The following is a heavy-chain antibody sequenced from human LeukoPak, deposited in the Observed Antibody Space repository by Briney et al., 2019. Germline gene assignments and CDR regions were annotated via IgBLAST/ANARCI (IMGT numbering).Heavy chain of an antibody. CDR2: INHSGST. D-gene: IGHD6-13*01. J-gene: IGHJ4*02. Sequence: SETLSLTCTVSGYSISSGYYWGWVRRPPGKGLEWIGTINHSGSTNYNPSLKSRVTLSVATSKNQFSLYLRSVTAAGTAVYYCARGPFRDSSSWYYFDYWGQGTLVTVSS. V-gene: IGHV4-38-2*02. CDR3: ARGPFRDSSSWYYFDY. CDR1: GYSISSGYY.